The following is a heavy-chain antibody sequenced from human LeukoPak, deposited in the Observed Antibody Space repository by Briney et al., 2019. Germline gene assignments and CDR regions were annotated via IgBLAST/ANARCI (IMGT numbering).Heavy chain of an antibody. J-gene: IGHJ4*02. V-gene: IGHV4-59*01. CDR2: IYYSGST. CDR3: AREGFYGSGVIGY. CDR1: GGSISSYY. Sequence: SETLSLTCTVSGGSISSYYWSWIRQPPGKGLEWIGYIYYSGSTNYDPSLKSRVTISVDTSKNQFSLKLSSVTAADTAVYYCAREGFYGSGVIGYWGQGTLVTVSS. D-gene: IGHD3-10*01.